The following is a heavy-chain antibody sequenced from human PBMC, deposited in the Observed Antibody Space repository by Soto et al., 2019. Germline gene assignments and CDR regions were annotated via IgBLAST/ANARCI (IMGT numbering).Heavy chain of an antibody. J-gene: IGHJ6*02. V-gene: IGHV1-18*01. CDR3: ATRASRTFPWNNYYYGKDV. D-gene: IGHD1-1*01. CDR2: ISAYNGNT. Sequence: ASVKVSCKASGYTFTSYGISWVRQAPGQGLEWMGWISAYNGNTNYAQKLQGRVTMTRDTSTSTAYMELSSLRSDDTAVYYCATRASRTFPWNNYYYGKDVWGQGTTVTVSS. CDR1: GYTFTSYG.